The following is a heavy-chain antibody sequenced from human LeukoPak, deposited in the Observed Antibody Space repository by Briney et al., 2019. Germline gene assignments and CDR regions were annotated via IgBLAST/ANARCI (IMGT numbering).Heavy chain of an antibody. J-gene: IGHJ2*01. CDR1: GDSVSSDSAA. V-gene: IGHV6-1*01. D-gene: IGHD1-26*01. CDR2: TYYRSKWYK. Sequence: SQTLSLTCAISGDSVSSDSAAWNWIRQSPSRGLEWLGRTYYRSKWYKDYAVSVKSRISINPDTSKNQFSLQLNSVTPEDMAVYYCTRDGSPSQGYFDLSDRGTLVTVSS. CDR3: TRDGSPSQGYFDL.